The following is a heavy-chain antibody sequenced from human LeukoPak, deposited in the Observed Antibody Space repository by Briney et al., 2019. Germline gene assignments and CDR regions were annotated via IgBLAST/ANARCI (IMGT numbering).Heavy chain of an antibody. Sequence: SETLSLTCAVYGGSFSGYYWSWIRQPPGKGLEWIGEINHSGSTNYNPSLKSRVTISVDTSKNQFSLKLSSVTAADTAVYYCARQGFGESFIGDNWFDPWGQGTLVTVSS. CDR3: ARQGFGESFIGDNWFDP. D-gene: IGHD3-10*01. CDR2: INHSGST. CDR1: GGSFSGYY. V-gene: IGHV4-34*01. J-gene: IGHJ5*02.